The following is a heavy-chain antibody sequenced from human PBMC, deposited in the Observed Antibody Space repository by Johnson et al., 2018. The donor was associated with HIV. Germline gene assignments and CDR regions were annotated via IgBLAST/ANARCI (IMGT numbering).Heavy chain of an antibody. V-gene: IGHV3-20*04. CDR3: ARGEWELNAGHGFDI. CDR2: INWNGGST. Sequence: VPLVEPRVTFVHHGGSLRLPCAANRFTFDDYGMSWVRQVPGKGLEWVSGINWNGGSTGDADFVKGRFTISRDNAKNYLYLQMNSLRAEDTAFYYCARGEWELNAGHGFDIWGQGTMVTVSS. D-gene: IGHD1-26*01. CDR1: RFTFDDYG. J-gene: IGHJ3*02.